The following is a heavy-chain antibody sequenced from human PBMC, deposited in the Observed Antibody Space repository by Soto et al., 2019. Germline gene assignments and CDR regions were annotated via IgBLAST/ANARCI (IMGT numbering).Heavy chain of an antibody. CDR2: IIPIFGTP. CDR1: GGTFSSYA. Sequence: ASVKVSCTASGGTFSSYAISWVRQAPGQGLGWMGGIIPIFGTPNYAQKFQGRVTITADESTSTVYMELSSLRSEDTAVYFCAREYNWNDVRYGMDVWGQGTTVTVSS. CDR3: AREYNWNDVRYGMDV. V-gene: IGHV1-69*13. J-gene: IGHJ6*02. D-gene: IGHD1-20*01.